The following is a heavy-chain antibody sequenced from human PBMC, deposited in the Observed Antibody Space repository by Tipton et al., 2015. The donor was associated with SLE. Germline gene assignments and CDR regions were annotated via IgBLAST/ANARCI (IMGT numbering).Heavy chain of an antibody. J-gene: IGHJ4*02. CDR3: ARAGTLTLAGFDS. CDR1: GGSISGGTYS. CDR2: ILHSGST. Sequence: TLSLTCTVSGGSISGGTYSWSWIRQPPGKGLEWIGYILHSGSTYYNPSLKSRVTISVDRSKDQFSLNLISVTAADTAIYYCARAGTLTLAGFDSWGQGILVTVSS. V-gene: IGHV4-30-2*01. D-gene: IGHD6-19*01.